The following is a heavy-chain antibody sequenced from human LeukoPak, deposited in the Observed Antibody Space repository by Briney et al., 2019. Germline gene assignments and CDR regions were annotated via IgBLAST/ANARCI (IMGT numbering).Heavy chain of an antibody. D-gene: IGHD3-3*01. J-gene: IGHJ6*03. CDR1: GFTFSSYA. Sequence: GGSLRLSCAASGFTFSSYAMSWVRQAPGKGLEWVSAISGSGGSTYYADSVKGRFTISRDNSKNTLYLQMNSLRAEDTAVYYCAKVPYYDFWSGYKGLESVWGKGNTVTVS. CDR3: AKVPYYDFWSGYKGLESV. V-gene: IGHV3-23*01. CDR2: ISGSGGST.